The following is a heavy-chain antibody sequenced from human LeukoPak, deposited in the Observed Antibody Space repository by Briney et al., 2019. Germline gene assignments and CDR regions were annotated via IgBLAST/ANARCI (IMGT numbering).Heavy chain of an antibody. CDR3: ARGLRGSYGNY. CDR2: INQDGTTK. D-gene: IGHD5-18*01. J-gene: IGHJ4*02. V-gene: IGHV3-7*01. Sequence: SGGSLRLSCAASGFGFSSYWMSWVRHNPRKGLEWVANINQDGTTKYYRDFAKGRFTISRDNAQNSLYLQINSLRAEDTVVYYCARGLRGSYGNYWGQGTLVTVSS. CDR1: GFGFSSYW.